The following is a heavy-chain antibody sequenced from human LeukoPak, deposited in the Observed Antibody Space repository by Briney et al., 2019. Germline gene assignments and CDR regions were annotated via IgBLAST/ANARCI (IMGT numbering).Heavy chain of an antibody. D-gene: IGHD3-16*01. Sequence: GGSLRLSCAASGYTFSSYWMHWVRQAPGKGLVWVSRINTDGSSTSYADSVKGRFTISRDNAKNTLYLQMNSLRAEDTAVYYCARAMNTFGGVRNYFDSWGQGTLVTVSS. CDR2: INTDGSST. J-gene: IGHJ4*02. CDR3: ARAMNTFGGVRNYFDS. CDR1: GYTFSSYW. V-gene: IGHV3-74*01.